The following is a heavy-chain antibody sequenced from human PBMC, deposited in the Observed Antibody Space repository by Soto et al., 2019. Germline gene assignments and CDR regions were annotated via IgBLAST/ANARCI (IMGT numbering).Heavy chain of an antibody. Sequence: SVKVSCKASGGTFSSYAISWVRQAPGQGLEWMGGIIPIFGTANYAQKFQGRVAITADESTSTAYMELSSLRSEDTAVYYCARSGNGDDGPSYYFDYWGQGTLVTVSS. CDR1: GGTFSSYA. D-gene: IGHD2-21*02. J-gene: IGHJ4*02. V-gene: IGHV1-69*13. CDR3: ARSGNGDDGPSYYFDY. CDR2: IIPIFGTA.